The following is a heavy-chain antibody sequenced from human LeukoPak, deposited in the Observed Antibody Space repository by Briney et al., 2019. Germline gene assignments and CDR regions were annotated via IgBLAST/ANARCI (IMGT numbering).Heavy chain of an antibody. CDR1: GYTFTSYG. CDR3: ARNASPGAYYDFWSGYDYYYYMDV. Sequence: ASVKVSCKASGYTFTSYGISWVRQAPGQGLEWMGWISAYNGNTNYAQKLQGRVTMTTDTSTSTAYMELRSLRSDDTAVYYCARNASPGAYYDFWSGYDYYYYMDVWGKGTTVTVSS. D-gene: IGHD3-3*01. V-gene: IGHV1-18*01. J-gene: IGHJ6*03. CDR2: ISAYNGNT.